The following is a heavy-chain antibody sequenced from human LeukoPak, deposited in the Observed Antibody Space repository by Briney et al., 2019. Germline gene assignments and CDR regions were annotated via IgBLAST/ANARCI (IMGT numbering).Heavy chain of an antibody. Sequence: GGSLRLSCAVSGLTFSSSWMDWVRQAPGKGLEWVASINPDGNKKYSADSVKGRFTISRDNAENSLYLQMNSLRVEDTAFYYCARDLSNYYDSSGYVGWGQGTLVTVSS. CDR2: INPDGNKK. CDR3: ARDLSNYYDSSGYVG. CDR1: GLTFSSSW. V-gene: IGHV3-7*01. D-gene: IGHD3-22*01. J-gene: IGHJ4*02.